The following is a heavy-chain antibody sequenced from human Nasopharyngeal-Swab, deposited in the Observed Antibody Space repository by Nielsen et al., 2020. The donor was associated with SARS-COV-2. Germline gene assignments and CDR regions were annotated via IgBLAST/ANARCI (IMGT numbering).Heavy chain of an antibody. V-gene: IGHV1-18*01. Sequence: ASVKVSCKASGYTSTSYGISWVRQAAGQGLEWMGWISAYNGNTNYAPKLQGRVIMTTDTSTSTAYMELRSLRSDDTAVYYCARVTPTLYDSSGYLFDYWGQGTLVTVSS. CDR2: ISAYNGNT. CDR1: GYTSTSYG. CDR3: ARVTPTLYDSSGYLFDY. D-gene: IGHD3-22*01. J-gene: IGHJ4*02.